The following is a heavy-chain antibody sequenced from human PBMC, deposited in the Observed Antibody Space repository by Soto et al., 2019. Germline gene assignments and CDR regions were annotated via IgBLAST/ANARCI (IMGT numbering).Heavy chain of an antibody. CDR1: GFTFSSYA. Sequence: QVQLVESGGGVVQPGRSLRLSCAASGFTFSSYAMHWVRQAPGKGLEWVAVISYDGSNKYYADSVKGRFTISRDNSKNTMYLQMNSLRAEDTAVYYCARDLAGYYYGSSVDYWGQGTLVTVSS. D-gene: IGHD3-10*01. J-gene: IGHJ4*02. CDR2: ISYDGSNK. V-gene: IGHV3-30-3*01. CDR3: ARDLAGYYYGSSVDY.